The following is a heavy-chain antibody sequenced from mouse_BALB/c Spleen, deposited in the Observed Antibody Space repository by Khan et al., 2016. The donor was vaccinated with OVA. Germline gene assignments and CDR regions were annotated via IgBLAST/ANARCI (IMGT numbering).Heavy chain of an antibody. CDR3: CRNGAYVHWYFDV. J-gene: IGHJ1*01. D-gene: IGHD2-13*01. CDR1: GFSLTSYG. V-gene: IGHV2-2*02. CDR2: IWSGGTT. Sequence: QVQLKESGTGLVQPSQSLSITCTVSGFSLTSYGVHWVRQSPGKGLEWLGVIWSGGTTDYNAAFISRLSISKDNSKSQVFFKMNSLQANDTAIYYCCRNGAYVHWYFDVWGAGTTVTVSS.